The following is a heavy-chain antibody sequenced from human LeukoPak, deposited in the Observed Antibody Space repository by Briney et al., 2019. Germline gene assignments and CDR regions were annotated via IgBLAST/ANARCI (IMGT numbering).Heavy chain of an antibody. CDR1: GGSISSYY. J-gene: IGHJ4*02. CDR3: ARKDYMGYYFDY. V-gene: IGHV4-59*01. CDR2: IYYSGST. D-gene: IGHD4-11*01. Sequence: SETLSLTCTVYGGSISSYYWSWIRQPPGKGLEWIGYIYYSGSTNYNPSLKSRVTIAVDTSKNQFSLKLSSVTAADTAVYYCARKDYMGYYFDYWGQGTLVTVSS.